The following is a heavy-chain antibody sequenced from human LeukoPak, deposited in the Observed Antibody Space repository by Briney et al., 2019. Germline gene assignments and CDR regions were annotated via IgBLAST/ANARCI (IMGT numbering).Heavy chain of an antibody. CDR2: ISSSGSTI. CDR3: ARMEGRYDYGDYGHFDL. CDR1: GFIFSSYE. J-gene: IGHJ2*01. Sequence: GGSLRLSCAASGFIFSSYEMNWVRQAPGKGLEWVSYISSSGSTIYYADSVKGRFTISRDDAKNSLYLQMNSLRAEDTAVYYCARMEGRYDYGDYGHFDLWGRGTLVTVSS. V-gene: IGHV3-48*03. D-gene: IGHD4-17*01.